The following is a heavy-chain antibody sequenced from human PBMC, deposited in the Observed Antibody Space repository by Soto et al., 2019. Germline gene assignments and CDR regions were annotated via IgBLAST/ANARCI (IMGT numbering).Heavy chain of an antibody. V-gene: IGHV3-23*01. J-gene: IGHJ4*02. Sequence: EVQLLESGGGSAQPGGSLRLSCAGSGFTCYAYAMSWVLQAPGKGVELVVGIRARGETKYIDSVKGRFTISRENARNTLYLTMSSLSPDDTGVYYCAKPGPVTARIRFDYWGQGALVTVSS. CDR3: AKPGPVTARIRFDY. D-gene: IGHD2-21*02. CDR1: GFTCYAYA. CDR2: IRARGET.